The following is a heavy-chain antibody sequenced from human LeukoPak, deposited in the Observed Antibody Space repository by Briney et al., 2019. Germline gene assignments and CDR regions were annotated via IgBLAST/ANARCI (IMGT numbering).Heavy chain of an antibody. CDR2: IYYSGST. D-gene: IGHD5-24*01. CDR1: GGSISNYY. V-gene: IGHV4-59*01. CDR3: ARTRRWLQLGFDY. J-gene: IGHJ4*02. Sequence: PSETLSLTCTVSGGSISNYYWSWIRQPPGKGLEWIGYIYYSGSTNYNPSLKSRVTISVDTSKNQFSLKLSSVTAADTAVYYCARTRRWLQLGFDYWGQGTLVTVSS.